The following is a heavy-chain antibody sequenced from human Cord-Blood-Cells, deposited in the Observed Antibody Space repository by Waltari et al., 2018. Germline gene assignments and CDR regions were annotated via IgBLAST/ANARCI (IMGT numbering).Heavy chain of an antibody. CDR3: ARGVGKAAAGNFDY. CDR1: GGSFSGYY. Sequence: QVQLQQWGAGLLKPSETLSLTCAVCGGSFSGYYRSWIPQPPGKGLEWIGEINHSGSTNYNPSLKSRVTISVDTSKNQFSLKLSSVTAADTAVYYCARGVGKAAAGNFDYWGQGTLVTVSS. D-gene: IGHD6-13*01. V-gene: IGHV4-34*01. J-gene: IGHJ4*02. CDR2: INHSGST.